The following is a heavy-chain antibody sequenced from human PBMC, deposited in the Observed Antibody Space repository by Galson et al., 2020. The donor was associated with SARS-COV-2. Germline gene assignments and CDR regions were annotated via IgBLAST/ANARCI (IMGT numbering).Heavy chain of an antibody. J-gene: IGHJ5*02. D-gene: IGHD3-22*01. CDR2: IKKDGSEK. CDR3: AKESYYSDIPGWFDP. CDR1: GFTLSTYW. Sequence: GGSLRLSCAASGFTLSTYWMSWVRQAPGKGLEWVANIKKDGSEKNYVDSVKGRFTISRDTSKNTLYLQMNSLRAEDTAVYYCAKESYYSDIPGWFDPWGQGTLVTVSS. V-gene: IGHV3-7*03.